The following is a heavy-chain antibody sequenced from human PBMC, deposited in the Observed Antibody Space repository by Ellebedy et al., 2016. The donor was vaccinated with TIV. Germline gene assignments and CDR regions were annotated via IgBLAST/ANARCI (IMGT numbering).Heavy chain of an antibody. D-gene: IGHD6-6*01. Sequence: GESLKISXAASGFNFSSYAMSWVRQAPGRGLEWVSGISTSGTRTYYADSVKGRFTISRDNSKNTLYLQMNSLRAEDTAVYYCAKDPYSSSAWNRYFDNWGQGTLVTVSS. CDR2: ISTSGTRT. CDR1: GFNFSSYA. CDR3: AKDPYSSSAWNRYFDN. J-gene: IGHJ4*02. V-gene: IGHV3-23*01.